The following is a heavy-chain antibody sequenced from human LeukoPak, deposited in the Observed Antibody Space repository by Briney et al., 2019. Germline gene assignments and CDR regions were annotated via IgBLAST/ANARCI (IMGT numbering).Heavy chain of an antibody. V-gene: IGHV4-31*03. Sequence: SETLSLTCTVSGGSISRYYWSWIRQHPGKGLKWIGHIYYSGSTYYNPSLKSRVTISVDTSKNQFSLKLSSVTAADTAVYYCARDGPYYDSSGYPVFIQRGQGTLVTVSS. CDR2: IYYSGST. CDR3: ARDGPYYDSSGYPVFIQ. D-gene: IGHD3-22*01. J-gene: IGHJ4*02. CDR1: GGSISRYY.